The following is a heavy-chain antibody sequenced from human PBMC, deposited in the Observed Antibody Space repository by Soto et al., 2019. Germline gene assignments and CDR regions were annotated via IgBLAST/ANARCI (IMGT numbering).Heavy chain of an antibody. V-gene: IGHV3-23*01. CDR2: ISGSGGST. D-gene: IGHD3-9*01. Sequence: PGGSLRLSCAASGFTFSSYAMSWVRQAPGRGLEWVSAISGSGGSTYYADSVKGRFTISRDNSKNTLYLQMNSLRAEDTAVYYCAKIGGVFDWLPKTTDYWGQGTLVTVSS. CDR3: AKIGGVFDWLPKTTDY. CDR1: GFTFSSYA. J-gene: IGHJ4*02.